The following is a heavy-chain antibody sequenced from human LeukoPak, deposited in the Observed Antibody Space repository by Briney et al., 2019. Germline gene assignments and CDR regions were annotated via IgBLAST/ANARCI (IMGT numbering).Heavy chain of an antibody. CDR2: TRFDGSSE. CDR1: GFTFSNFA. Sequence: PGGSLRLSCATAGFTFSNFAMHWVRQTPGKGLKWVALTRFDGSSEYYADSVKGRFTISRDNSKNTLHLQMSSLRAEDTAVYFCAKDLGITGIQRPFDYCGHETVVTVSS. CDR3: AKDLGITGIQRPFDY. D-gene: IGHD1-20*01. V-gene: IGHV3-30*02. J-gene: IGHJ4*01.